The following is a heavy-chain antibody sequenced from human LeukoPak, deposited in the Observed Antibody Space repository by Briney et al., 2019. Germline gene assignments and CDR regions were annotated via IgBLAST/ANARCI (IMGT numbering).Heavy chain of an antibody. V-gene: IGHV4-59*12. J-gene: IGHJ4*02. D-gene: IGHD3-10*01. CDR3: ARIRITMVRGLWVDY. Sequence: SETLSLTCTVSGDSISSYYWSWIRQPPGKGLEWIGYIYYSGSTNYNPSLKSRVTISVDTSKNQFSLKLSSVTAADTAVYYCARIRITMVRGLWVDYWGQGTLVTVSS. CDR2: IYYSGST. CDR1: GDSISSYY.